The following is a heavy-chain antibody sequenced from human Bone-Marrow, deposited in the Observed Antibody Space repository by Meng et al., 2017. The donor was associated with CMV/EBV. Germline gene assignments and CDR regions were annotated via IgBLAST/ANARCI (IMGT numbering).Heavy chain of an antibody. J-gene: IGHJ4*02. V-gene: IGHV3-23*01. CDR3: AKEGCTNNICYSNF. CDR1: GFTFSSYW. D-gene: IGHD2-8*01. Sequence: GESLKISCAASGFTFSSYWMHWVRQAPGKGLEWVSGISGSGDNTKYAASVKGRFTISRDNSKNTLFLQMSSLRTEDTAVYYCAKEGCTNNICYSNFWGQGTLVTVSS. CDR2: ISGSGDNT.